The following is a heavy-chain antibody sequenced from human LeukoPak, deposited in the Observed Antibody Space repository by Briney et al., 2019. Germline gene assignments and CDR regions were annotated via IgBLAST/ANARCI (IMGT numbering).Heavy chain of an antibody. CDR2: ISSSGGNT. V-gene: IGHV3-23*01. CDR1: GFTFSSNA. D-gene: IGHD3-10*01. CDR3: AKYPMGDY. J-gene: IGHJ4*02. Sequence: GGTLRLACADSGFTFSSNAMSWVPQAPGKGLEWVSSISSSGGNTYYADSVKGRFTISRDNSKSTLYLQMNSLRVEDAAVYYCAKYPMGDYWGQGTLVTVSS.